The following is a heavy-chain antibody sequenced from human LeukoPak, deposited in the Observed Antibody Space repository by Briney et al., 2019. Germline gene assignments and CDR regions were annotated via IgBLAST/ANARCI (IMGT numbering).Heavy chain of an antibody. J-gene: IGHJ4*02. CDR1: GYSFTSYW. Sequence: GESLKISCKGSGYSFTSYWIGLVRQMPGKGLEWMGIIYPGDSDTRYSPSFQGQVTISADKSITTAYVQWSGLKASDTAMYYCARRRAATDDFDYWGQGTLVTVSS. CDR2: IYPGDSDT. CDR3: ARRRAATDDFDY. D-gene: IGHD6-13*01. V-gene: IGHV5-51*01.